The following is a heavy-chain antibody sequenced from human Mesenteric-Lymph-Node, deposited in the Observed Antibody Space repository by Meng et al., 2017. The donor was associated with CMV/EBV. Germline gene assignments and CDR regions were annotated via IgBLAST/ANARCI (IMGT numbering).Heavy chain of an antibody. J-gene: IGHJ6*02. D-gene: IGHD3-3*01. Sequence: GSLRLSCAASGFTFSSYAMHWVRQAPGKGLEWVAVISYDGSNKYYADSVKGRFTISRDNSKNTLYLQMNSLRAEDTAVYYCAREWGTVRFLEWLPYQAGYYYGMDVWGQGTTVTVSS. CDR1: GFTFSSYA. CDR2: ISYDGSNK. CDR3: AREWGTVRFLEWLPYQAGYYYGMDV. V-gene: IGHV3-30*04.